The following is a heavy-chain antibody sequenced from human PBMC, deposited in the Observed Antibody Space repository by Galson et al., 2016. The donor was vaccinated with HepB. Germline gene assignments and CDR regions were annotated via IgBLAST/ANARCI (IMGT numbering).Heavy chain of an antibody. J-gene: IGHJ4*02. Sequence: SLRLSCAASGFTFRSYAMSWVRQAPGKGLEWVSSISGSGDSTYYANSVRGRFTISRDNSEDTRYPQMNSLSVEDTAVYYCTFDYWGQGTLVTVSS. CDR1: GFTFRSYA. V-gene: IGHV3-23*01. CDR2: ISGSGDST. CDR3: TFDY.